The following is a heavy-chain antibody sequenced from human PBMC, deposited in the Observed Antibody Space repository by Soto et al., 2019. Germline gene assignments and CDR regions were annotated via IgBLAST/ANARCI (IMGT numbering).Heavy chain of an antibody. V-gene: IGHV4-31*03. D-gene: IGHD6-19*01. CDR3: ATLKADEKALNY. Sequence: QVQLQESGPGLVKPSQTLSLTCTVSGGSISSGGYYWSWIRQHPGKGLEWIGYIYYSGSTYYNPSPXSXXTISIDTSKNHFSLKLNSVTAADTAVYYCATLKADEKALNYWGQGTLVTVSS. CDR2: IYYSGST. J-gene: IGHJ4*02. CDR1: GGSISSGGYY.